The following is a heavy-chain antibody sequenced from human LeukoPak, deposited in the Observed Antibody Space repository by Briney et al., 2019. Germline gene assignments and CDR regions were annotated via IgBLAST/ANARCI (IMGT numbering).Heavy chain of an antibody. V-gene: IGHV4-38-2*01. J-gene: IGHJ3*02. CDR1: GYSISSDYY. CDR2: FYHSGST. Sequence: SETLSLTCAVSGYSISSDYYWGWIRQPPGKGLEWIGSFYHSGSTYYNPSLKSRVTILVDTSKNQSSLKLSSVTAADTALYYCARQGLYDSSGYYKRDAFDIWGQGTMVTVSS. D-gene: IGHD3-22*01. CDR3: ARQGLYDSSGYYKRDAFDI.